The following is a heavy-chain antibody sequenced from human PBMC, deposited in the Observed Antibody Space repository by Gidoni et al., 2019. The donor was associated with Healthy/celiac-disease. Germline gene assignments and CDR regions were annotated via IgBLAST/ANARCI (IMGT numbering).Heavy chain of an antibody. J-gene: IGHJ3*02. CDR2: INHSGST. CDR3: ARVGYDSSAGDI. Sequence: QVQLQQWGAGLLKPSETLSLTCAVYGGSFSGYYWSWIRQPPGKGLEWIGEINHSGSTNYNPSLKSRVTISVDTSKNQFSLKLSSVTAADTAVYYCARVGYDSSAGDIWGQGTMVTVSS. CDR1: GGSFSGYY. D-gene: IGHD3-22*01. V-gene: IGHV4-34*01.